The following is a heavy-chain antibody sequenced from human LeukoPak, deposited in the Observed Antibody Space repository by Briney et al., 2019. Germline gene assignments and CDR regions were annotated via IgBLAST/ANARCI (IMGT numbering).Heavy chain of an antibody. Sequence: ASVKVSCKASGYTFTGYYMHWVRQAPGQGLEWMGWINPNSGDTNYAQKFQSRVTMTRDTSISTAYMELSRLRSDDTAIYYCGRDLVHAFDIWGQGTVVTVSP. CDR3: GRDLVHAFDI. CDR2: INPNSGDT. V-gene: IGHV1-2*02. J-gene: IGHJ3*02. CDR1: GYTFTGYY.